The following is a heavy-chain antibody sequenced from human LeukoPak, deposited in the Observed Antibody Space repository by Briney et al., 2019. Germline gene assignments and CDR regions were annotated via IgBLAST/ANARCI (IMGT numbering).Heavy chain of an antibody. D-gene: IGHD2-15*01. CDR2: IKQDGSEK. J-gene: IGHJ5*02. CDR1: GFTFSSYW. Sequence: PGGSLSLSCAASGFTFSSYWMSWVRQAPGKGLEWVANIKQDGSEKYYVDSVKGRFTISRDNAKNSLYLQMNSLRAEDTAVYYCARDLVLSVVAATSRVSWFDPWGQGTLVTVSS. CDR3: ARDLVLSVVAATSRVSWFDP. V-gene: IGHV3-7*01.